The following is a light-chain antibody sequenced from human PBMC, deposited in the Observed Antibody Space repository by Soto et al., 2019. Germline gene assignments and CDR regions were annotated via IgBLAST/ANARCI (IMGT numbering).Light chain of an antibody. V-gene: IGLV2-23*02. CDR2: DVS. CDR3: CSYAGSTTYV. J-gene: IGLJ1*01. Sequence: QSVLTQPASVSGSPRQSITISCTGTSSDVGSYDLVSWYQQHPGKAPKLIIYDVSKRPSGFSSRFSGSKSGNTASLTISGLQAEDEADYYCCSYAGSTTYVFGTGTKVTVL. CDR1: SSDVGSYDL.